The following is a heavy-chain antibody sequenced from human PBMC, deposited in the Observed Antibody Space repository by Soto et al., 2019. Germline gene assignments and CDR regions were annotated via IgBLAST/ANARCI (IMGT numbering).Heavy chain of an antibody. J-gene: IGHJ4*02. Sequence: QVQLVESGGGVVQPGRSLRLSCTASGITFSSYTMHWVRQAPGKGLEWVAVISSDGSIKYYADSVKGRFTISRDNSKNTLYLQMNSLRAEDTAVFYCARPNPDYDDYSPLVYWGQVTLVTVSS. CDR2: ISSDGSIK. CDR3: ARPNPDYDDYSPLVY. CDR1: GITFSSYT. D-gene: IGHD4-17*01. V-gene: IGHV3-30-3*01.